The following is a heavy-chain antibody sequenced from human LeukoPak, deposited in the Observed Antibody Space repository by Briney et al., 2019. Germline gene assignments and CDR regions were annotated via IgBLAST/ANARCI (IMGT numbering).Heavy chain of an antibody. J-gene: IGHJ4*02. CDR1: GGSISPYY. V-gene: IGHV4-34*01. Sequence: SETLSLTCTVSGGSISPYYWSWIRQPPGKGLEWIGEINHSGSTNYNPSLKSRVTISVDTSKNQFSLKLSSVTAADTAVYYCARFLGGNSYWGQGTLVTVSS. CDR3: ARFLGGNSY. CDR2: INHSGST. D-gene: IGHD4-23*01.